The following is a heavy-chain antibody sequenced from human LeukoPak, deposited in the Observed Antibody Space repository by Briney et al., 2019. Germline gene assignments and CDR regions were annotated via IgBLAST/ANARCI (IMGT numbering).Heavy chain of an antibody. CDR3: AGYSGYVRYLYYYYYMDV. Sequence: GGSLRLSCAASGFTFSDYYMSWIRQAPGKGLEWVSYISSSGSTIYYADSVKGRFTISRDNAKNSLYLQMNSLRAEDTAVYYCAGYSGYVRYLYYYYYMDVWGKGTTVTVSS. CDR2: ISSSGSTI. CDR1: GFTFSDYY. J-gene: IGHJ6*03. V-gene: IGHV3-11*01. D-gene: IGHD5-12*01.